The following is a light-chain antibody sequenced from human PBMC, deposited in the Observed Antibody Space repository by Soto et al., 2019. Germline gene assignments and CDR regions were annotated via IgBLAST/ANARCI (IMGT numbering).Light chain of an antibody. CDR3: QHYNSYSEA. CDR1: QTISSW. Sequence: DIPLAGSPSSIWGSAEHRINITCRASQTISSWLAWYQQKPGKAPKLLIYKASTLKSGVPSRFSGSGSGTELTLTISRLQPDDFETYYCQHYNSYSEAFGQGTKVDIK. V-gene: IGKV1-5*03. J-gene: IGKJ1*01. CDR2: KAS.